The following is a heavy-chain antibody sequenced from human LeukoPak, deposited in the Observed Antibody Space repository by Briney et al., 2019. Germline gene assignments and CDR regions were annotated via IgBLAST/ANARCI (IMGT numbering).Heavy chain of an antibody. J-gene: IGHJ4*02. V-gene: IGHV3-30-3*01. Sequence: QSGGSLRLSCTASGFTFGDYAMSWFRQAPGEGLEWVAVISYDGSRKFYAESVKGRFTISRDNFKDTVSLQMNSLKAEDTAVYYCVRGTDCTKNNCYLGIGDRLDYWGQGTLVSVSS. CDR2: ISYDGSRK. CDR3: VRGTDCTKNNCYLGIGDRLDY. CDR1: GFTFGDYA. D-gene: IGHD2-8*01.